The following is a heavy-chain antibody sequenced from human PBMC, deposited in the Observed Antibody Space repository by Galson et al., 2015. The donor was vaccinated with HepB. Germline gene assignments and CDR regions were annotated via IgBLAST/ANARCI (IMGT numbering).Heavy chain of an antibody. J-gene: IGHJ2*01. Sequence: PALVKPAQTLTLTCTFSGFSLTTSGVGEAWIRQPPGKPLEWLQPIHWGANKHYTPSLENTRALPKETSKTQEVLTLTNMDPVDTAIYYCAHALGFCTGTPCSWYFDLWGRGTLVSVSS. D-gene: IGHD2-8*02. CDR3: AHALGFCTGTPCSWYFDL. CDR1: GFSLTTSGVG. CDR2: IHWGANK. V-gene: IGHV2-5*02.